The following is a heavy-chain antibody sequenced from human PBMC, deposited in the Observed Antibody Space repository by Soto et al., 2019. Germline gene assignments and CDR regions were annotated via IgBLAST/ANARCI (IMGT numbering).Heavy chain of an antibody. CDR1: GYTFTSYG. Sequence: ASVKVSCQASGYTFTSYGIRWVRQAPGQGLEWMGWISAYNGKTNYAQKLQGRVTMTTDTHTSTAYMELRSLRSDDTAVYYCARESLYYDFWSGYDKQEDYYYYGMDGWGQGTTVTVSS. J-gene: IGHJ6*02. CDR3: ARESLYYDFWSGYDKQEDYYYYGMDG. CDR2: ISAYNGKT. D-gene: IGHD3-3*01. V-gene: IGHV1-18*04.